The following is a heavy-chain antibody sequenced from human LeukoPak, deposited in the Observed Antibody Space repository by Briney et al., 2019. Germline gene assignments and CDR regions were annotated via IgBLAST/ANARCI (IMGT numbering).Heavy chain of an antibody. CDR2: IYYSRSP. D-gene: IGHD2-2*01. CDR3: AKSNRYCDTASCYEAFDI. V-gene: IGHV4-59*03. Sequence: SETLSLTCTVSRASISIYSWSWIRQTPGQGLEWLGYIYYSRSPNYNPSLKNRVTMSVDTSRSQFSLRVNSVTAADTAVYYCAKSNRYCDTASCYEAFDIWGQGTMVTVSS. CDR1: RASISIYS. J-gene: IGHJ3*02.